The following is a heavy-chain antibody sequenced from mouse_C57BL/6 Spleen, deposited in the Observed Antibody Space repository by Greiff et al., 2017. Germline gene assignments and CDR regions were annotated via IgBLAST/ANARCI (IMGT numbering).Heavy chain of an antibody. Sequence: EVTVVESGGGLVKPGGSLKLSCAASGFTFSSYPMSWVRQTPEKRLEWVATISGGGGNTYYPDSVKGRFTISRDNAKNTLYLQMSSLRSEDTALYYCAGQVYYYGRSYDAMDYWGQGTSVTVSS. J-gene: IGHJ4*01. D-gene: IGHD1-1*01. V-gene: IGHV5-9*01. CDR1: GFTFSSYP. CDR3: AGQVYYYGRSYDAMDY. CDR2: ISGGGGNT.